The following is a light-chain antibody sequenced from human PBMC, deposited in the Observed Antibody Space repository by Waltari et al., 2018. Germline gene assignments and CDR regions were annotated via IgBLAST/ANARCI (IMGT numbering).Light chain of an antibody. V-gene: IGKV3-11*01. CDR2: DAS. J-gene: IGKJ4*01. CDR3: QQRSNWLT. Sequence: EIVLTQSPATLSLSPGERATLPCRASQSVSSHLAWYQQKPCQAPRLLIYDASNRATGIPARFSGSGSGTDFTLTISSLEPEDFAVYYCQQRSNWLTFGGGTKVEIK. CDR1: QSVSSH.